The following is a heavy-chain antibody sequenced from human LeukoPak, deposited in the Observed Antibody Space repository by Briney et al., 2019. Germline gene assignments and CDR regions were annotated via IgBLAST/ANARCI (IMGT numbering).Heavy chain of an antibody. Sequence: PGGSLRLSCAASGFTFRSYGMHWVRQAPGKGLEWVAVIWNDGSNKYYADSVKGRLTTSRDNSKNTLYLQMNSLRGEDTAVYYCAIDREASRIAVAADYWGEGGLVAVSS. CDR1: GFTFRSYG. V-gene: IGHV3-30*02. D-gene: IGHD6-19*01. CDR2: IWNDGSNK. CDR3: AIDREASRIAVAADY. J-gene: IGHJ4*02.